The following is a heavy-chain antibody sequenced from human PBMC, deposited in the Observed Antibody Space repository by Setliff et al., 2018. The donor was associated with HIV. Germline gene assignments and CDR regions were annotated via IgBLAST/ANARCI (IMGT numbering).Heavy chain of an antibody. Sequence: GGSLRLSCAASGFRFSVYSMHWVRQAPGKGLEWLSYITGSRTTSYAESVKGRFTISRDNARNSLYLQVNSLRVEDTDVYFCARDHVVNGFDVWGQGTMVTVS. J-gene: IGHJ3*01. D-gene: IGHD1-1*01. CDR3: ARDHVVNGFDV. CDR1: GFRFSVYS. V-gene: IGHV3-48*01. CDR2: ITGSRTT.